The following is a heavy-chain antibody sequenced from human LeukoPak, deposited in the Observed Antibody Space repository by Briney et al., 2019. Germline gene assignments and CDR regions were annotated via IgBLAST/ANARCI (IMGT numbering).Heavy chain of an antibody. CDR3: ATMTAITYYYDSSGYVY. Sequence: ASVKVSCKVSGYTLTELSMHWVRQAPGKGLEWMGGFYPEDGETIYAQKFQGRVTMTEETSTDTAYMEMSSLRSEDTAVYYCATMTAITYYYDSSGYVYWGQGTLVTVSS. J-gene: IGHJ4*02. CDR2: FYPEDGET. V-gene: IGHV1-24*01. CDR1: GYTLTELS. D-gene: IGHD3-22*01.